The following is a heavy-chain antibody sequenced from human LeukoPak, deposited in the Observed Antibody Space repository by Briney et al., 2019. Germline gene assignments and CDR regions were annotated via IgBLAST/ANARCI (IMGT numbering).Heavy chain of an antibody. CDR2: IGGSGRST. CDR3: AKPYYHDDSGS. Sequence: PGGSLRLSCAASGFSFRSNAMNWVRQAPGKGLEWVAGIGGSGRSTYYAGAVEGRFTISRDNSKNTVDLQMSGLRAEDTAIYYCAKPYYHDDSGSWSQGTRVTVSS. V-gene: IGHV3-23*01. J-gene: IGHJ5*02. D-gene: IGHD3-22*01. CDR1: GFSFRSNA.